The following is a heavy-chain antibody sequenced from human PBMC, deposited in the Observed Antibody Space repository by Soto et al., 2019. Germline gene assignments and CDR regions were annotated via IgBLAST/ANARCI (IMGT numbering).Heavy chain of an antibody. CDR1: DGSISNNDFF. D-gene: IGHD2-21*02. V-gene: IGHV4-39*01. CDR3: VRHRGLTFVDY. J-gene: IGHJ4*02. Sequence: SETLSLTCTVSDGSISNNDFFWGWIRQPPGKGPEWIGAIYYLGTTYYNSSLNSRVTISVDTSKNQFSLRLSSVTAADTALYYCVRHRGLTFVDYWGRGTLVTVSS. CDR2: IYYLGTT.